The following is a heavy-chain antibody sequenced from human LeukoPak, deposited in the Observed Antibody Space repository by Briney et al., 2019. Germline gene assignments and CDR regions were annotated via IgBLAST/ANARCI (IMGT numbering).Heavy chain of an antibody. CDR3: ARDNGSSSWYYY. J-gene: IGHJ4*02. D-gene: IGHD6-13*01. V-gene: IGHV3-23*01. CDR1: EFIVSINY. Sequence: GGSLRLSCAASEFIVSINYMTWVRQAPGKGLEWVSGISGSGISTYYADSVKGRFTISRDNSKNTLYLQMNSLRVEDTAVYYCARDNGSSSWYYYWGQGMLVTVSS. CDR2: ISGSGIST.